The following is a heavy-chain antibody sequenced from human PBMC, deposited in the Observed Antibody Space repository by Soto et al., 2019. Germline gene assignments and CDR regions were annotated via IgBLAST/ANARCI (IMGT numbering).Heavy chain of an antibody. CDR3: ARDATAAGTGWFDP. D-gene: IGHD6-13*01. CDR2: IWYDGSNK. Sequence: QVQLVESGGGVVQPGRSLRLSCAASGFTFSSYGMHWVRQAPGKGLEWVAVIWYDGSNKYYADSVKGRFTISRDNSKNTLYLQMNSLRAEDTAVYYCARDATAAGTGWFDPWGQGPLVTVSS. J-gene: IGHJ5*02. V-gene: IGHV3-33*01. CDR1: GFTFSSYG.